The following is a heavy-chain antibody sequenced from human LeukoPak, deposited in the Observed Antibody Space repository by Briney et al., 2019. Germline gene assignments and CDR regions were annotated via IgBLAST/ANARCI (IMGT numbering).Heavy chain of an antibody. J-gene: IGHJ5*02. CDR2: FSLGETA. D-gene: IGHD2-21*01. CDR3: ARWDELDWAFGT. Sequence: SETLSLTCSVSGASITTYSWNWLRQSPGKGLEWIGYFSLGETASYTSSLKSRVTISRDTSKNQVSLKLTSVTAADTAVYYCARWDELDWAFGTWGPGTLVTVSS. CDR1: GASITTYS. V-gene: IGHV4-59*08.